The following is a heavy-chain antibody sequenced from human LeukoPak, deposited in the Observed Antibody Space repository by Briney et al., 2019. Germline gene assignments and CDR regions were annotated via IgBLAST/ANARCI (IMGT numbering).Heavy chain of an antibody. J-gene: IGHJ4*02. Sequence: PGGSLRLSCAASGFIFNHHAMHWVRQAPGKGLEWVAVIWSDKSNKFYADSVRGRFTISRDDSRKTVYLQMDTMTVEDTAIYYCAKDAQRGFDYSNSLEYWGQGALATVAS. CDR1: GFIFNHHA. CDR3: AKDAQRGFDYSNSLEY. V-gene: IGHV3-33*06. D-gene: IGHD4-11*01. CDR2: IWSDKSNK.